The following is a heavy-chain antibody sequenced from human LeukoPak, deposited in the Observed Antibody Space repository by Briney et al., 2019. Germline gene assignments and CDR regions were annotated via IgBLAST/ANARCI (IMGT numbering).Heavy chain of an antibody. D-gene: IGHD5-18*01. CDR1: GGSISSYY. V-gene: IGHV4-4*07. J-gene: IGHJ4*02. Sequence: SETLSLTCTVSGGSISSYYWSWIRQPAGKGLEWIGRIHTSGSTNYNPSLKSRLTMSVDTSKNQFSLKLSSVAAADTALYYCARDTYIYGSSVYYFDYWGQGTLVTVSS. CDR3: ARDTYIYGSSVYYFDY. CDR2: IHTSGST.